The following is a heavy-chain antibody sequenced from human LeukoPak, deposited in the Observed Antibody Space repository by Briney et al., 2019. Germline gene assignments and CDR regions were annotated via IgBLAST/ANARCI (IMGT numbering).Heavy chain of an antibody. CDR1: GFTFSSYS. V-gene: IGHV3-21*01. Sequence: PGGSLRLSCAASGFTFSSYSMNWVRQAPGKGLEWVSSISSSSSYIYYADSVKGRFTISRDNAKNSLYLQMNSLRAEDTAVYYCARDPWAYWYFDLWGRGTLVNVSS. CDR3: ARDPWAYWYFDL. J-gene: IGHJ2*01. D-gene: IGHD3-16*01. CDR2: ISSSSSYI.